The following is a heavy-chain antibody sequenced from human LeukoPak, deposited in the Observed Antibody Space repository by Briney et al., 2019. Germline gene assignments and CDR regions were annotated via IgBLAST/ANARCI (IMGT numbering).Heavy chain of an antibody. CDR1: GFTFSSYA. CDR2: ISGSGGST. Sequence: GGSLRLSCAASGFTFSSYAMSWVRQAPGKGLERVSGISGSGGSTYYADSVKGWFTISRDNSKNTLYLQMNSLRAEDTAVYYCAKDQGHMTTEGTFDYWGQGTLVTVSS. CDR3: AKDQGHMTTEGTFDY. D-gene: IGHD4-17*01. J-gene: IGHJ4*02. V-gene: IGHV3-23*01.